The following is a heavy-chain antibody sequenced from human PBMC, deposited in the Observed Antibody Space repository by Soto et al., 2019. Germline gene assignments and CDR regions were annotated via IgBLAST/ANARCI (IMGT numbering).Heavy chain of an antibody. CDR1: GYSISSGYY. V-gene: IGHV4-38-2*02. J-gene: IGHJ4*02. Sequence: TSETLSLTCAVSGYSISSGYYWGWIRQPPGKGLEWIGSIYHSGSTYYNPSLKSRVTISVDTSKNQFSLKLSSVTAADTAVYYCAREGHGSGSYPHLYWGQGTLVTVSS. CDR3: AREGHGSGSYPHLY. D-gene: IGHD1-26*01. CDR2: IYHSGST.